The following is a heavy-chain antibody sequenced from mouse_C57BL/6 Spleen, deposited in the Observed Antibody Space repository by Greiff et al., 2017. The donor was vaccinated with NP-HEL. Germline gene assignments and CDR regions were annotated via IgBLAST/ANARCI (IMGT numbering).Heavy chain of an antibody. D-gene: IGHD4-1*02. J-gene: IGHJ2*01. V-gene: IGHV1-50*01. Sequence: VQLQQSGAELVKPGASVKLSCKASGYTFTSYWMQWVKQRPGQGLEWIGEIDPSDSYTNYNQKFKGKATLTVDTSSSTAYMQLSSLTSEDSAVYYCARPNWDGDYWGQGTTLTVSS. CDR3: ARPNWDGDY. CDR1: GYTFTSYW. CDR2: IDPSDSYT.